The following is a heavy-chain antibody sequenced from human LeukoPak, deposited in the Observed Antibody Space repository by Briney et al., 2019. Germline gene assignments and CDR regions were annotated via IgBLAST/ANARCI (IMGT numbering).Heavy chain of an antibody. CDR3: ARDTIPDY. V-gene: IGHV3-7*01. Sequence: GGSLRLSCAASGFIFSNYWMTWVRQAPGKGLEWVANIKRDGSDKHYVDSVKGRFTISRDNAKNSLYLQVNGLRAEDTAVYYCARDTIPDYWGQGTLVTVSS. J-gene: IGHJ4*02. CDR1: GFIFSNYW. D-gene: IGHD2-2*01. CDR2: IKRDGSDK.